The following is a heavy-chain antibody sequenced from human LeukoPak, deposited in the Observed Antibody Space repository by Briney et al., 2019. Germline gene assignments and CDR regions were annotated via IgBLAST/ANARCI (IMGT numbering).Heavy chain of an antibody. D-gene: IGHD3-16*01. CDR1: GYSFTSYW. CDR3: ARLSAVPRGEFDY. Sequence: GESLKISCKGSGYSFTSYWIGWVRQMPGKGLEWMGIIYPGDSDTRYSPSFQGQVTISADKSISTASLQWSSLKASDAAMYYCARLSAVPRGEFDYWGQGTLVTVSS. CDR2: IYPGDSDT. V-gene: IGHV5-51*01. J-gene: IGHJ4*02.